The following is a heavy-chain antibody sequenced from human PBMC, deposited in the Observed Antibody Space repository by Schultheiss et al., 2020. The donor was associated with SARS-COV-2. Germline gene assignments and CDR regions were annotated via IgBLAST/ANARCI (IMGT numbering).Heavy chain of an antibody. D-gene: IGHD2-15*01. J-gene: IGHJ4*02. V-gene: IGHV4-59*01. CDR1: GGSISSYY. CDR3: ARVGGYCSGDSCYYFDY. CDR2: FNYGGST. Sequence: SETLSLTCTVSGGSISSYYWSWIRQPPGKGLECIGYFNYGGSTNHNPSLKGRVTISVDTSKNQFSLNLSSLTAADTGVYYCARVGGYCSGDSCYYFDYWGQGTLVTVSS.